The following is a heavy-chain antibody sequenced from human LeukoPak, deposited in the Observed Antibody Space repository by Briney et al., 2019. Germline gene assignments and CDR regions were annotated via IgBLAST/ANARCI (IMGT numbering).Heavy chain of an antibody. CDR1: GFIFSGAW. CDR2: IKEDGSEK. CDR3: ARIMNASPDF. D-gene: IGHD3-16*01. J-gene: IGHJ4*02. Sequence: GGSLRLSCAASGFIFSGAWMTWVRQAPGKGLEWVANIKEDGSEKHYVDSVNGRFTISRDNAKNSVYLQMNSLRPEDTAVYYCARIMNASPDFWGQGTLVTVSS. V-gene: IGHV3-7*01.